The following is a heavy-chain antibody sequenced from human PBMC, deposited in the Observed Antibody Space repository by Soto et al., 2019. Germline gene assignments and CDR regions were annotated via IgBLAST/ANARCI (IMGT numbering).Heavy chain of an antibody. V-gene: IGHV3-33*01. J-gene: IGHJ6*02. CDR1: GFTFSSYG. CDR3: ARDRITIFGVYYYYGMDV. Sequence: PRLSCAASGFTFSSYGMHWVRQAPGKGLEWVAVIWYDGSNKYYADSVKGRFTISRDNSKNTLYLQMNSLRAEDTAVYYCARDRITIFGVYYYYGMDVWGQGTTVTVSS. CDR2: IWYDGSNK. D-gene: IGHD3-3*01.